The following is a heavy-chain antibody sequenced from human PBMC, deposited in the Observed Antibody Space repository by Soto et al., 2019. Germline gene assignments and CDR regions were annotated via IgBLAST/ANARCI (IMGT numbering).Heavy chain of an antibody. D-gene: IGHD1-1*01. J-gene: IGHJ4*02. V-gene: IGHV3-30-3*01. CDR3: ARAVAGQVRSAWTWLDY. CDR1: GFTFRDYA. CDR2: IPSDGSAQ. Sequence: QVQLVESGGGVVQPGRSLRLSCEASGFTFRDYAMHWVRQAPGNGLEWVAAIPSDGSAQHYADSVKGRFSISRDNSKNTLSLQMNSLRPEDAALYYCARAVAGQVRSAWTWLDYWGQGTLVTVSS.